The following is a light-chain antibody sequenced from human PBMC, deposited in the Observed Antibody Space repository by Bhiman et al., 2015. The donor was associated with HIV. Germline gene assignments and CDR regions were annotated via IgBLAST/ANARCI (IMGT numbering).Light chain of an antibody. CDR2: DVS. Sequence: QSALTQPASVSGSPGQSITISCTGTGSDVGGYNHVSWYQQHPGKAPKLMIYDVSNRPSGVSNRFSGSKSGTSASLAITGLRADDEAVYYCQSYDSTLTRYVFGTGTKVTVL. V-gene: IGLV2-14*03. J-gene: IGLJ1*01. CDR1: GSDVGGYNH. CDR3: QSYDSTLTRYV.